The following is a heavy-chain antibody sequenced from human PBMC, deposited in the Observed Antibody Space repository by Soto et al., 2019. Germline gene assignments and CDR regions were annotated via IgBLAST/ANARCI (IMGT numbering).Heavy chain of an antibody. J-gene: IGHJ4*02. D-gene: IGHD3-10*02. CDR1: GFTFNNYA. CDR3: AAYVVAPDY. Sequence: EVQLLESGGGLVQPGGSLRLSCAASGFTFNNYALSWVRQAPGKGLEWVSGITGSGTRTYYADSVKGRFTMSRDNSKNTVYLQITSLAYDDTAVYYCAAYVVAPDYWGQGTRVTVST. V-gene: IGHV3-23*01. CDR2: ITGSGTRT.